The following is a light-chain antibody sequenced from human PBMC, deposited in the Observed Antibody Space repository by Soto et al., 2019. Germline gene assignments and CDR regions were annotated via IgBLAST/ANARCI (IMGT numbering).Light chain of an antibody. Sequence: EIVLTHSPGTLSLSPGERATLSCRASQSVSSCYLAWYQQKPGQAPRLLIYGASSRATGIPDRFSGSGSGTDFTLTISRLEPEDFAVYYCQQYGSSSWTFGQGTKV. CDR3: QQYGSSSWT. J-gene: IGKJ1*01. CDR2: GAS. V-gene: IGKV3-20*01. CDR1: QSVSSCY.